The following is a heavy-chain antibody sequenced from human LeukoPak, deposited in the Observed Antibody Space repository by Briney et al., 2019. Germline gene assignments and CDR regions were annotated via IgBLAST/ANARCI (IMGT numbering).Heavy chain of an antibody. J-gene: IGHJ6*02. CDR2: ISAYNGNT. D-gene: IGHD6-13*01. V-gene: IGHV1-18*01. CDR3: ARALFGAATNYYYYGMDV. Sequence: ASVKVSCKASGYTFTSYGISWVRQAPGQGLEWMGWISAYNGNTNYAQKLQGRVTMTTDTSTSTAYMELRSLRSDDTAVYYCARALFGAATNYYYYGMDVWGQGTTVTVSS. CDR1: GYTFTSYG.